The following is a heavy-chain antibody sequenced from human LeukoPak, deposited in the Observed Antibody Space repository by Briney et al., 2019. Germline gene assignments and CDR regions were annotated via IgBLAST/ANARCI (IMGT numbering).Heavy chain of an antibody. CDR1: GGSISSGGYY. D-gene: IGHD4-17*01. V-gene: IGHV4-31*03. CDR3: ARLHDYGDYYFDY. J-gene: IGHJ4*02. Sequence: SETLSLTCTVSGGSISSGGYYWSWIRQHPGKGLEWIGYIYYSGSTYYNPSLKSRVTISVDTSKNQFSLKLSSVTAADTAVYYCARLHDYGDYYFDYWGQGTLVTVSS. CDR2: IYYSGST.